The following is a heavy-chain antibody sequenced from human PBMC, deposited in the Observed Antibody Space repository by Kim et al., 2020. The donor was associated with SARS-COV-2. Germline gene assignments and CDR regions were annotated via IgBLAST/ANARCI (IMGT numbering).Heavy chain of an antibody. V-gene: IGHV1-18*01. Sequence: ASVKVSCKASGYTFTSYGISWVRQAPGQGLEWMGWISAYNGNTKHAQKLQGRVTMTKDTSTSTAYMGLRSLRSDDTAVYYCARLGALDAFDIWGLGTMVTVSS. CDR3: ARLGALDAFDI. J-gene: IGHJ3*02. CDR2: ISAYNGNT. D-gene: IGHD3-16*01. CDR1: GYTFTSYG.